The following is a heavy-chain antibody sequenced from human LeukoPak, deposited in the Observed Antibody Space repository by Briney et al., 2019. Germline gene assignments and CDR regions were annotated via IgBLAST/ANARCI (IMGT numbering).Heavy chain of an antibody. J-gene: IGHJ6*03. CDR3: AREIRFLEWLSYYYYMDV. Sequence: SETLSLTCTVSGGSISSYYWSWIRQPPGKGLEWIGYIYYSGSTYYNPSLKSRVTISVDTSKNQFSLKLSSVTAADTAVYYCAREIRFLEWLSYYYYMDVWGKGTTVTVSS. D-gene: IGHD3-3*01. CDR1: GGSISSYY. CDR2: IYYSGST. V-gene: IGHV4-30-4*08.